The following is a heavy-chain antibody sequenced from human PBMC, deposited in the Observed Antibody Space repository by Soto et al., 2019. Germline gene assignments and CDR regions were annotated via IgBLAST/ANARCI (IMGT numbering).Heavy chain of an antibody. D-gene: IGHD3-10*01. Sequence: PSETLSLTCTVSGGSISSYYWSWIRQPPGKGLEWIGEINHSGSTNYNPSLKSRVTISVDTSKNQFSLKLSSVTAADTAVYYCARGRYYGSGSATPGMDVWGQGTTVTVSS. CDR2: INHSGST. V-gene: IGHV4-34*01. CDR3: ARGRYYGSGSATPGMDV. CDR1: GGSISSYY. J-gene: IGHJ6*02.